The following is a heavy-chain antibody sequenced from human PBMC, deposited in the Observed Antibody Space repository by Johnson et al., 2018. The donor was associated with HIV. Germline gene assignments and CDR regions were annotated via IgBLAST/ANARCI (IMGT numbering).Heavy chain of an antibody. D-gene: IGHD6-25*01. CDR2: ISYDGSNK. CDR1: GFTFSSYA. J-gene: IGHJ3*02. Sequence: QVQLVESGGGVVQPGRSLRLSCAASGFTFSSYAMHWVRQAPGKGLEWVAVISYDGSNKYYADSVKGRFTISRDNSKNTLYLQMNSLRAEDTALYYCAKSGPDAFDIWGQGTMVTVSS. V-gene: IGHV3-30*04. CDR3: AKSGPDAFDI.